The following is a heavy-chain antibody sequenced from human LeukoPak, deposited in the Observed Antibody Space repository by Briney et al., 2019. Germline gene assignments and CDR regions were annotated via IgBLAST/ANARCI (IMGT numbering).Heavy chain of an antibody. J-gene: IGHJ4*02. Sequence: GGSLRLSCTASGFTFSNYGMHWVRQAPGKGLEWVAVISYDGSNNYYADSVKGRFTISRDNSKNTLYLQMNSLRAEDTAVYYCAKASAMIVVVSKHFDYWGQGTLVTVSS. D-gene: IGHD3-22*01. CDR2: ISYDGSNN. CDR1: GFTFSNYG. V-gene: IGHV3-30*18. CDR3: AKASAMIVVVSKHFDY.